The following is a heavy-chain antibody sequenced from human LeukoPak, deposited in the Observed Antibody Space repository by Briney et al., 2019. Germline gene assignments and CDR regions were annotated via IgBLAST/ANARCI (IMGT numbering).Heavy chain of an antibody. V-gene: IGHV3-7*01. CDR1: GFTFSYYA. J-gene: IGHJ4*02. CDR3: ATTTVVTKTFDY. D-gene: IGHD4-23*01. Sequence: PGGSLRLSCAASGFTFSYYAMSWVRQAPGKGLEWVANIKQDGSEKYYVDSVKGRFTISRDNAKNSLYLQMNSLRAEDTAVYYCATTTVVTKTFDYWGQGTLVTVSS. CDR2: IKQDGSEK.